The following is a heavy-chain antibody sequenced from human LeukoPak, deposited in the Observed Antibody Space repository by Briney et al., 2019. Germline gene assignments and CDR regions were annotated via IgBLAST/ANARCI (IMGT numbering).Heavy chain of an antibody. V-gene: IGHV1-2*06. J-gene: IGHJ2*01. CDR3: ARGAAPPNNWYFDL. CDR1: GYTFTGYY. Sequence: ASVKVSCKASGYTFTGYYMHWVRQAPGQGLEWMGRINPNSSGTNYAQKFQGRVTMTRDTSISTAYMELSRLRSDDTAVYYCARGAAPPNNWYFDLWGRGTLVTVSS. CDR2: INPNSSGT.